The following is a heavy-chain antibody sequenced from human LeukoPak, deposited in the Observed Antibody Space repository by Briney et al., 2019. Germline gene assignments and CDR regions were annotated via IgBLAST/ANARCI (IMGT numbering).Heavy chain of an antibody. V-gene: IGHV3-53*01. J-gene: IGHJ4*02. CDR1: GFTVSSNY. D-gene: IGHD5-12*01. CDR2: IYSGGGT. CDR3: ARDRGSGYDPSFDY. Sequence: GGSLRLSCAASGFTVSSNYMSWVRQAPGKGLEWVSVIYSGGGTYYADSVKGRFTISRDNSKNTFYLQMNSLTAEDAAVYYCARDRGSGYDPSFDYWGQGTLVIVSS.